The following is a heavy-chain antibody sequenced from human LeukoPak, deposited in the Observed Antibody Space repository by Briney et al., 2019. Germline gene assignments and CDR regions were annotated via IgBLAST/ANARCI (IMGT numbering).Heavy chain of an antibody. V-gene: IGHV1-24*01. D-gene: IGHD1-26*01. J-gene: IGHJ3*02. CDR3: ARAPVPLTSGSYNHDAFDI. CDR2: FDPEDGET. Sequence: ASVKVSCKVSGYTLTELSMHWVRQAPGKGLEWMGGFDPEDGETIYAQKFQGRVTMTEDTSTDTAYMELSSLRSEDTAVYYCARAPVPLTSGSYNHDAFDIWGQGTMVTVSS. CDR1: GYTLTELS.